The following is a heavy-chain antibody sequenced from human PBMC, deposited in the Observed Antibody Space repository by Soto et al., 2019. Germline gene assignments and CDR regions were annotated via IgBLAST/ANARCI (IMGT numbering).Heavy chain of an antibody. CDR2: IIPIFGSA. J-gene: IGHJ4*03. CDR3: AMGVVVVVPAAIPIFDY. V-gene: IGHV1-69*06. D-gene: IGHD2-2*01. CDR1: GCTFSSYA. Sequence: SVKVSCKASGCTFSSYAISCVQQATGQVLEWMGGIIPIFGSANYAQEFQGRVTITADKSTSTAYMELSSLRSEDTAVYYFAMGVVVVVPAAIPIFDYWGQGTLVTVSS.